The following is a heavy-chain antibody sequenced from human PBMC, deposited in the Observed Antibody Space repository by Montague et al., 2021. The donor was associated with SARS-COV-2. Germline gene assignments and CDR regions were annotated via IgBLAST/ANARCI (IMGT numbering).Heavy chain of an antibody. CDR3: ARKMDSSFDV. V-gene: IGHV6-1*01. D-gene: IGHD2-2*03. CDR1: GASLSSDSLS. CDR2: TYYRSKWYN. J-gene: IGHJ3*01. Sequence: VSPGASLSSDSLSWHWIRPSPSRGLEWLASTYYRSKWYNDSAPSVSGRATVKPDTSRSQFSLHLDSVTPEDTALYFCARKMDSSFDVWGKGTMVIVSS.